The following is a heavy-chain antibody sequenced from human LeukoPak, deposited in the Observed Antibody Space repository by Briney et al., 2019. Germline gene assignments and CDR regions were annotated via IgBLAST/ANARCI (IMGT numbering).Heavy chain of an antibody. J-gene: IGHJ4*02. Sequence: GGSLRLSCAASGFSFSSYNMNWVRQAPGKGLEWVSGITSRSTTYYADSVKGRFTISRDNSKNMVWLQINSPTAEDTATYYCAKDGNWARFEDWGQGTLVTVSS. D-gene: IGHD7-27*01. CDR3: AKDGNWARFED. CDR2: ITSRSTT. CDR1: GFSFSSYN. V-gene: IGHV3-23*01.